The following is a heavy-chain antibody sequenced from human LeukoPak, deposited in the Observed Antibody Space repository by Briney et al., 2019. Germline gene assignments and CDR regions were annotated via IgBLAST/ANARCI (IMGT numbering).Heavy chain of an antibody. D-gene: IGHD2-2*01. CDR3: ARGRFVVVPAATDAGNWFDP. CDR1: GGSISIGSYY. CDR2: IYTSGST. V-gene: IGHV4-61*02. J-gene: IGHJ5*02. Sequence: PSETLSITCTAPGGSISIGSYYWSWIRQPAGKGLEWIGRIYTSGSTNYNPSLKSRVTISVDTSKNQFSLKLSSVTAADTAVYYCARGRFVVVPAATDAGNWFDPWGQGTLVTVSS.